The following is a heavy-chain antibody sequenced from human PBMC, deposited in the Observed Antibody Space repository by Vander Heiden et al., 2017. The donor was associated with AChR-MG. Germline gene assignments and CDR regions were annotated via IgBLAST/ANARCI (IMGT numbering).Heavy chain of an antibody. CDR3: ARSIDWKFDR. V-gene: IGHV3-48*01. Sequence: DVQPVESGGGLIQPGESLRLPCGASGSILRHFGMNWVRQSPGKGLEWVAYISSSTTNIHYADSVEDRFTISRDNVGGSLFLQMNNLRAEDTAVYHCARSIDWKFDRWGLGTLVTVSS. J-gene: IGHJ5*02. CDR1: GSILRHFG. CDR2: ISSSTTNI. D-gene: IGHD3-9*01.